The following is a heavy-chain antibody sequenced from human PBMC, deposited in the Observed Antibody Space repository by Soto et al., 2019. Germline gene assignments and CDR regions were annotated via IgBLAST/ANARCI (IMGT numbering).Heavy chain of an antibody. D-gene: IGHD6-13*01. V-gene: IGHV1-69*13. J-gene: IGHJ2*01. CDR3: ARDQADTYWYFDL. CDR1: GGTFSSYA. CDR2: IIPIFVTA. Sequence: GASVKVSCKASGGTFSSYAISWVRQAPGQGLEWLGGIIPIFVTANYAQKFQGRVTITADESTSTAYMVLSSLRSEDTAVYYCARDQADTYWYFDLWGRGTLVTVSS.